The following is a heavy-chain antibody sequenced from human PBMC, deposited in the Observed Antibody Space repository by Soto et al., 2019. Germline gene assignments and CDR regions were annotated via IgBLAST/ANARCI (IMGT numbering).Heavy chain of an antibody. D-gene: IGHD3-10*01. Sequence: PGGSLRLSCAASGFTFSSYAMSWVRQAPGKGLEWVSAISGSGGSTYYADSVKGRFTISRDNSKNTLYLQMNSLRAEDTAVYYCAKGPPRYGSGSYYRRLDYWSQGTLVTVSS. J-gene: IGHJ4*02. CDR3: AKGPPRYGSGSYYRRLDY. CDR1: GFTFSSYA. V-gene: IGHV3-23*01. CDR2: ISGSGGST.